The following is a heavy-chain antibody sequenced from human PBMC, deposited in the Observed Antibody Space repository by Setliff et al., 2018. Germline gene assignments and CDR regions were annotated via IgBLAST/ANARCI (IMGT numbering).Heavy chain of an antibody. CDR3: ARSSDSGYYHQREAFDI. Sequence: ASVKVSCKASGYTFNSYGINWLRQAPGQRLEWLGWISPYNGNTKYAQTVQDRITMATDTSTRTSYMELSSLRSGDTAVYFCARSSDSGYYHQREAFDIWGQGTRVTVSS. CDR1: GYTFNSYG. D-gene: IGHD3-22*01. CDR2: ISPYNGNT. V-gene: IGHV1-18*04. J-gene: IGHJ3*02.